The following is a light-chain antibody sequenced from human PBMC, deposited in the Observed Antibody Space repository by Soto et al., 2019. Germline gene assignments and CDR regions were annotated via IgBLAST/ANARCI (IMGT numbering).Light chain of an antibody. CDR2: DDN. CDR3: GTWDTSLSVWL. Sequence: QSVLTQPPSVSAAPRQKVTISCSGSTSNIGAYYVSWYQQLPGTAPKLLIYDDNQRPSGIPDRFSASKSGTSATLVITGLQTGDEADYYCGTWDTSLSVWLFGGGTKVTVL. V-gene: IGLV1-51*01. J-gene: IGLJ3*02. CDR1: TSNIGAYY.